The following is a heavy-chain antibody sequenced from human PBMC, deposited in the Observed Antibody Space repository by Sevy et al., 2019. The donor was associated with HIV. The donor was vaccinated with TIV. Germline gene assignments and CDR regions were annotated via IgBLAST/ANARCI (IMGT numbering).Heavy chain of an antibody. CDR2: INHSGST. J-gene: IGHJ2*01. Sequence: SETLSLTCAVYVGSFSNYYWTWIRQPPGKGLEWIGEINHSGSTNYNPSLKSRVTMSVDTSKNHFSLKLSSVTAADTAIYYCARGGERVIPSPVLGLGPWTKYWYFDLWGRGTLVTVSS. D-gene: IGHD3-16*02. CDR3: ARGGERVIPSPVLGLGPWTKYWYFDL. V-gene: IGHV4-34*01. CDR1: VGSFSNYY.